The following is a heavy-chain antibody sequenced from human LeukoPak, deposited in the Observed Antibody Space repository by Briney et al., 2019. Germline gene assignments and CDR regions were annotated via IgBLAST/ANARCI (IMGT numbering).Heavy chain of an antibody. CDR2: TSRSGDTT. D-gene: IGHD3-10*01. Sequence: GGSLRLSCAASGFTFSSYAMSWVRQAPGKGLGWVSATSRSGDTTYYADSVKGRFTISRDNSKNTLYLQMNSLRAEDTAVYYCAKAAHYYGSGIYYPFDYWGQGTLVTVSS. CDR1: GFTFSSYA. V-gene: IGHV3-23*01. CDR3: AKAAHYYGSGIYYPFDY. J-gene: IGHJ4*02.